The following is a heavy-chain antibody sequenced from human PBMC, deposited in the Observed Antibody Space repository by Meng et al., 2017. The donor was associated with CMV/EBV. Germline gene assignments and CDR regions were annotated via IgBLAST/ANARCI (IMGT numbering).Heavy chain of an antibody. CDR2: ISSSSNYI. D-gene: IGHD2-2*01. Sequence: GESLKISCAASGFTFSSYSMNWVRQAPGKGLEWVSSISSSSNYIYYADSVKGRFTISRDNAKNSLYLQMNSLRAEDTAVYYCARDLKCSSTSCYYGMDVWGQGTTVTVSS. CDR1: GFTFSSYS. CDR3: ARDLKCSSTSCYYGMDV. J-gene: IGHJ6*02. V-gene: IGHV3-21*01.